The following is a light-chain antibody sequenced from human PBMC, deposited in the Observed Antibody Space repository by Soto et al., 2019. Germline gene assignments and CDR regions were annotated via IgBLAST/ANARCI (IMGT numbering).Light chain of an antibody. CDR1: SSDAGNYNF. CDR2: EDR. CDR3: CSYAGSSTSWV. Sequence: QSALTQPASVSGSPGQSITISCTGTSSDAGNYNFVSWYQQHPGKAPKVKIYEDRTRPSGVSNRLSGSKSGNTASLTISGLQAEDEADYYCCSYAGSSTSWVFGGGTKLTVL. J-gene: IGLJ3*02. V-gene: IGLV2-23*01.